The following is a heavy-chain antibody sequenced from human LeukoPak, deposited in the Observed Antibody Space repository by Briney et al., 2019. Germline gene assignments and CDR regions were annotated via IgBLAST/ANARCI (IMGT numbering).Heavy chain of an antibody. V-gene: IGHV5-51*01. J-gene: IGHJ4*02. CDR3: ARLQRIAGRPDFDY. CDR2: IHPGDSDT. CDR1: GYSFTNYW. D-gene: IGHD6-6*01. Sequence: GESLKISCKGSGYSFTNYWIGWVRQMPGKGLEWMGIIHPGDSDTGYSPSFQGQVSISADKSIDTAYLQWSSLKASDTAMYYCARLQRIAGRPDFDYWGQGTLVTVSS.